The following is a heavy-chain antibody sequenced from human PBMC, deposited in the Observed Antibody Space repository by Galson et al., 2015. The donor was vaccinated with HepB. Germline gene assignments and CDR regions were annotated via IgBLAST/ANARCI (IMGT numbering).Heavy chain of an antibody. CDR3: AADGGGYCSSTSCYRWTYAFDI. Sequence: SVKVSCKASGFTFTRSAMQWVRQARGQRLEWIGWIVVGSGNTNYAQKFQERVTITRDMSTSTAYMELSSLRSEDTAVYYCAADGGGYCSSTSCYRWTYAFDIWGQGTMVTVSS. D-gene: IGHD2-2*02. CDR1: GFTFTRSA. V-gene: IGHV1-58*02. CDR2: IVVGSGNT. J-gene: IGHJ3*02.